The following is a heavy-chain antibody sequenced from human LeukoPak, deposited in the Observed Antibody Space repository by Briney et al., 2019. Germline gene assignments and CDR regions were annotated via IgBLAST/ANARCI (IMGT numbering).Heavy chain of an antibody. CDR3: ASHFTRMVRGVIINPFLDY. J-gene: IGHJ4*02. D-gene: IGHD3-10*01. CDR1: GYTFTGYY. V-gene: IGHV1-69*13. Sequence: GASVKVSCKASGYTFTGYYMHWVRQAPGQGLEWMGGIIPIFGTANYAQKFQGRVTITADESTSTAYMELSSLRSEDTAVYYCASHFTRMVRGVIINPFLDYWGQGTLVTVSS. CDR2: IIPIFGTA.